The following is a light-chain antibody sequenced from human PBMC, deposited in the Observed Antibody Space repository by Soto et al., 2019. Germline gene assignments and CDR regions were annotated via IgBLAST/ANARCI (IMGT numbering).Light chain of an antibody. V-gene: IGLV4-69*01. CDR1: SGHSNYA. Sequence: QPVLAQSPSASASLGASVKLTCTLSSGHSNYAIAWHQQQPGKGPRYLMRLNSDGSYSKGDGIPDRFSGSSSGAERYLIISSLQSEDEADYYCQTWGTGIRVFGGGTKLTVL. CDR2: LNSDGSY. CDR3: QTWGTGIRV. J-gene: IGLJ3*02.